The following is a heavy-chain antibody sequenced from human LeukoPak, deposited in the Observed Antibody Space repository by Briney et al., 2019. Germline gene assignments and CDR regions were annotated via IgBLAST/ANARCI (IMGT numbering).Heavy chain of an antibody. CDR2: IYYSGST. V-gene: IGHV4-61*05. Sequence: SETLSLTCTVPGGSISSSSYYWGWIRQPPGTGLEWIGYIYYSGSTDYNPSLKSRVTISVDTSKNQFSLKLSSVTAADTAVYYCARTYHYGSGSYFLFDFWGQGTLVTVSS. CDR3: ARTYHYGSGSYFLFDF. J-gene: IGHJ4*02. CDR1: GGSISSSSYY. D-gene: IGHD3-10*01.